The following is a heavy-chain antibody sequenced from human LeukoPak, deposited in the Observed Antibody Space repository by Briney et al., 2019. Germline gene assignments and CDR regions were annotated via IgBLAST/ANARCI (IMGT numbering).Heavy chain of an antibody. D-gene: IGHD3-10*01. CDR3: ARENYYYGSGSSDP. CDR1: GFTFSSYW. CDR2: ISSDGRST. Sequence: PGGSLRLSCAASGFTFSSYWMHWVRQAPGKGLVWVSRISSDGRSTSYADSAKGRFTISRDNAKNTLYLQMNSLRAEGTAVYYCARENYYYGSGSSDPWGQGTLVTVSS. J-gene: IGHJ5*02. V-gene: IGHV3-74*01.